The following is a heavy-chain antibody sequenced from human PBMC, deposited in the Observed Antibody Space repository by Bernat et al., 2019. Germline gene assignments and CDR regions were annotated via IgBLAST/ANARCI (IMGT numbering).Heavy chain of an antibody. D-gene: IGHD1-26*01. CDR3: VREGGHDAFDI. Sequence: EVQLVESGGGLVQPGGSLRLSCAASGFTFSSSEMNWVRQAPGKGLEWVSHISSSGSGIYYADSVKGRFTISRDNAKSSLYLQMNSLRAEDTAVYYCVREGGHDAFDIWGQGTMVTVSS. CDR1: GFTFSSSE. V-gene: IGHV3-48*03. CDR2: ISSSGSGI. J-gene: IGHJ3*02.